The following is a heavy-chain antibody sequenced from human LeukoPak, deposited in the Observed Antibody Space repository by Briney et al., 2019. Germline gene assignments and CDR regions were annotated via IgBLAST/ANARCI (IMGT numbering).Heavy chain of an antibody. J-gene: IGHJ4*02. CDR2: IYHSGNT. CDR3: ARGPGHSFKY. D-gene: IGHD1-1*01. CDR1: GSSISSGGYY. Sequence: PSETLSLTCTVSGSSISSGGYYWSWIRQPPGKGLEWIGYIYHSGNTHYNPSLKSRVTVSVDISADMSTTRVSLNLKSVTAADTAIYYCARGPGHSFKYWGQGTRVTVSS. V-gene: IGHV4-30-2*01.